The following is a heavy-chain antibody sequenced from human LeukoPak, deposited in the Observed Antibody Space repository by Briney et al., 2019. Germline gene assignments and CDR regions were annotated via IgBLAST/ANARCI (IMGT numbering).Heavy chain of an antibody. J-gene: IGHJ6*03. CDR2: IRYDGSNT. V-gene: IGHV3-30*02. CDR3: AKDWGSDIYYFYMDV. Sequence: GGSLRLSCVASGFAFINSGMHWVRQAPGRGLQWVAFIRYDGSNTYYADSVKGRFIISRDNSKNNVYIQMNSLRVEDTAVYYCAKDWGSDIYYFYMDVWGKGATVTVSS. D-gene: IGHD3-16*01. CDR1: GFAFINSG.